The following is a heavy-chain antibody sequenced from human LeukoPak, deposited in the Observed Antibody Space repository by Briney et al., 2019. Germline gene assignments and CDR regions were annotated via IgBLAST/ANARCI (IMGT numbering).Heavy chain of an antibody. V-gene: IGHV3-15*01. CDR2: IKSKTDGGTT. D-gene: IGHD6-19*01. Sequence: PGGSLRLSCAASGFTFSNAWMSWVRQAPGKGLEWVGRIKSKTDGGTTDYAAPVKGRFTISRDDSKNTLYLQMNSLKTEDTAVYYCTTDPLSSGWWASGYWGQGTLVTVSS. J-gene: IGHJ4*02. CDR3: TTDPLSSGWWASGY. CDR1: GFTFSNAW.